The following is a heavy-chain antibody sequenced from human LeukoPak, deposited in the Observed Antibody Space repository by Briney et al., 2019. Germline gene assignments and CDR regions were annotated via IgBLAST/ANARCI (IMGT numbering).Heavy chain of an antibody. CDR2: IAEDGKTT. J-gene: IGHJ5*02. CDR3: TKEGLPSGTSWSAWFDP. D-gene: IGHD3-10*01. V-gene: IGHV3-30*18. Sequence: PGRSLRLSCAASGFTFSIYGTHWVRQAPGKGLEWVAVIAEDGKTTYYADSVKGRFTISRDNSKNTLYLQMNSLRPEDTAVYYCTKEGLPSGTSWSAWFDPWGQGTLVTVSS. CDR1: GFTFSIYG.